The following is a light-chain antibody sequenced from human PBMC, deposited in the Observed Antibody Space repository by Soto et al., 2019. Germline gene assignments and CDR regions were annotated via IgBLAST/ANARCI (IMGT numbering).Light chain of an antibody. V-gene: IGLV2-14*01. CDR1: NSDVGGYNY. CDR3: SSYTISSPVV. J-gene: IGLJ2*01. Sequence: QSALTQPASVSGSPGQSITISCTGTNSDVGGYNYVSWYQQHPGKAPKLMIYEVSDRPSGVSNRFSGSKSGNTASLTISGLQAEDEADYYCSSYTISSPVVFGGGTKLTVL. CDR2: EVS.